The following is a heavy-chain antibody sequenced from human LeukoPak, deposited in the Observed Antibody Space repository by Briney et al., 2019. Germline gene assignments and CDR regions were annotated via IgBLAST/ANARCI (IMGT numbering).Heavy chain of an antibody. V-gene: IGHV1-69*13. CDR1: GYTFTSYG. D-gene: IGHD4-17*01. CDR2: IIPIFGTA. J-gene: IGHJ6*02. Sequence: SVKVSCKASGYTFTSYGISWVRQAPGQGLEWMGGIIPIFGTANYAQKFQGRVTITADESTSTAYMELSSLRSEDTAVYYCARSTVTTYSYYYYGMDVWGQGTTVTVSS. CDR3: ARSTVTTYSYYYYGMDV.